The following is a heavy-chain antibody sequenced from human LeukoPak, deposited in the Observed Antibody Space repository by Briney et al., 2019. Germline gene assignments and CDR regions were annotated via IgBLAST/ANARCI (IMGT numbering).Heavy chain of an antibody. CDR1: GFTFSDYV. V-gene: IGHV3-30*03. CDR3: AVPNCGGGCYSYYLDY. J-gene: IGHJ4*02. CDR2: LAQDGSNK. D-gene: IGHD2-21*01. Sequence: GGSLKLSCAASGFTFSDYVTQRVRQALGKGKDREALLAQDGSNKSYADSVKGRFTISRDNSKNTLYHKMNSLRANAPTVYYWAVPNCGGGCYSYYLDYWGQGTLVTVSS.